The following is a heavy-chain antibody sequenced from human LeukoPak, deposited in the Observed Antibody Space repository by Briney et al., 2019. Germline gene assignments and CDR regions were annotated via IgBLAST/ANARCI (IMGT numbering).Heavy chain of an antibody. D-gene: IGHD3-10*01. CDR2: IYDSGDT. Sequence: SETLSLTSTVSGASISDNYWSWIRQPPGKGLEWMGYIYDSGDTKSNPSLESRVTMSADTSKNQFSLMMTSVTAADTAVYYCASNGGYYGSGSYYNFWGQGTLVTVS. J-gene: IGHJ4*02. CDR3: ASNGGYYGSGSYYNF. V-gene: IGHV4-59*01. CDR1: GASISDNY.